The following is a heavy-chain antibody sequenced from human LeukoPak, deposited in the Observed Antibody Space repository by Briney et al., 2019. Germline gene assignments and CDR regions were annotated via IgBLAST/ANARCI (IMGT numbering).Heavy chain of an antibody. CDR1: GDTFTGYY. J-gene: IGHJ3*01. CDR3: AKVRERGYSSKPFDL. V-gene: IGHV1-2*02. CDR2: INANTGGT. Sequence: WAPVKVSCKASGDTFTGYYIHWVRQAPGQGLEWMGWINANTGGTSYAQKFQDGATMTRNTSINTAYMELSGLRSDDTAVYYCAKVRERGYSSKPFDLWGQGTMVTVSS. D-gene: IGHD2/OR15-2a*01.